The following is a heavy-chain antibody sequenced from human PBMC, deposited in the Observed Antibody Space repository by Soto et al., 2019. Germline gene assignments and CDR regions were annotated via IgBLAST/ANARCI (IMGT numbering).Heavy chain of an antibody. CDR3: ARDVDTAMVTRFNYGMDV. CDR2: IYYSGST. CDR1: GVSISSSSYY. Sequence: PSETLSLTCTVSGVSISSSSYYLGWIRQPPGKGLEWIGSIYYSGSTYYNPSLKSRVTISVDTSKNQFSLKLSSVTAADTAVYYCARDVDTAMVTRFNYGMDVWGQGTTVTVSS. V-gene: IGHV4-39*01. J-gene: IGHJ6*02. D-gene: IGHD5-18*01.